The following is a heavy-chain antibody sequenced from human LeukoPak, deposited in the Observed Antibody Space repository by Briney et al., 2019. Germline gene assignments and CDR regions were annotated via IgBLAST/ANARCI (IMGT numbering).Heavy chain of an antibody. J-gene: IGHJ4*02. Sequence: GGSLRLSCAASGFIFSSYGMHWVRQAPDKGLEWVAFIRYDGSRKYYADSVKGRFTISRDNSKNTLYLQMNSLRAEDTAVYYCAKARYGDCDYWGQGTLVTVSS. CDR3: AKARYGDCDY. CDR1: GFIFSSYG. CDR2: IRYDGSRK. V-gene: IGHV3-30*02. D-gene: IGHD4-17*01.